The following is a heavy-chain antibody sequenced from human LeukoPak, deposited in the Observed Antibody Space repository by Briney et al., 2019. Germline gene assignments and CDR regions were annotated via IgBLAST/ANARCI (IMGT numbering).Heavy chain of an antibody. D-gene: IGHD4-11*01. CDR2: ISWNSGSI. CDR1: GFTFDDYA. J-gene: IGHJ3*02. Sequence: GGSLRLSCAVSGFTFDDYAMHWVRQAPGKGLEWVSGISWNSGSIGYADSVKGRFTISRDNAKNSLYLQMNSLRAEDTALYYCAKDYSRKEGYAFDIWGQGTMVTVSS. CDR3: AKDYSRKEGYAFDI. V-gene: IGHV3-9*01.